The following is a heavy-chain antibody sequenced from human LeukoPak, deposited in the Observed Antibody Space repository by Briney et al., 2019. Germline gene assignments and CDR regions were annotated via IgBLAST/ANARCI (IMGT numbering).Heavy chain of an antibody. V-gene: IGHV3-33*01. CDR1: GFTFSYYG. CDR2: IWSHGNDK. Sequence: PGRSLRLSCAASGFTFSYYGMHWVRQAPGKGLEWVAVIWSHGNDKYYADSVKGRFTISRDISKNTLYLQMSSLRAEDTAVYYCARDIDTSGHYSWFDPWGQGTLVTVSS. J-gene: IGHJ5*02. D-gene: IGHD3-22*01. CDR3: ARDIDTSGHYSWFDP.